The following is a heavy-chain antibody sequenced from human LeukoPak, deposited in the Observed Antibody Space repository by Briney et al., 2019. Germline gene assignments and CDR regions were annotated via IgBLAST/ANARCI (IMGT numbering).Heavy chain of an antibody. V-gene: IGHV1-18*01. CDR2: ISAYNGNT. J-gene: IGHJ4*02. Sequence: ASVKVSCKASGGTSSSYDISWVRQAPGQGLEWMGWISAYNGNTNYAQKLQGRVTMTTDTSTSTAYMELRSLRSDDTAVYYCARTPYSGSHPPADWGQGTLVTVSS. CDR1: GGTSSSYD. D-gene: IGHD1-26*01. CDR3: ARTPYSGSHPPAD.